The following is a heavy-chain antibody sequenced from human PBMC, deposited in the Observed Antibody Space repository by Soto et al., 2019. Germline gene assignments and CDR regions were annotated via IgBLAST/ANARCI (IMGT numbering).Heavy chain of an antibody. Sequence: ASVKGSCRASGGTFSSYAISWVRQAPGQGLEWMGWISAYNGNTNYAQKLQGRVTMTTDTSTSTAYMELRSLRSDDTAVYYCAAGVGASALDYWGQGTLVTVSA. V-gene: IGHV1-18*01. J-gene: IGHJ4*02. CDR2: ISAYNGNT. CDR1: GGTFSSYA. CDR3: AAGVGASALDY. D-gene: IGHD1-26*01.